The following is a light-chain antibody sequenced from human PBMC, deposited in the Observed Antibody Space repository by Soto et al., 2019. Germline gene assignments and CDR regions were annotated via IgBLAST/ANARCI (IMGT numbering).Light chain of an antibody. CDR2: TNN. J-gene: IGLJ2*01. CDR1: SSNIGSNA. V-gene: IGLV1-44*01. Sequence: QSVLTQPPSASGTPGQRVTISCSGSSSNIGSNAVNWYQQLPGTAPKLLIYTNNQRPSGVPDRFSGSKSGTSASLAISGRQSEDEADYCCAAWDDSLNGVVFGGGTKRTVL. CDR3: AAWDDSLNGVV.